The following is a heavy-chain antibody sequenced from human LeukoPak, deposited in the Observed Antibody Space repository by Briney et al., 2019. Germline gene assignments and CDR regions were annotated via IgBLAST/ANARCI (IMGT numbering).Heavy chain of an antibody. D-gene: IGHD2-15*01. Sequence: PGGSLRLSCAASGFTFSNAWMSWVRQAPGKGLEWVGRIKSKTDGGTTDYAAPVKGRFTISRDDSKNTLYLQMNSLKTEDTAVYYCTTSDGVVVVAARSEYFQRWGQGTLVTVSS. V-gene: IGHV3-15*01. J-gene: IGHJ1*01. CDR1: GFTFSNAW. CDR3: TTSDGVVVVAARSEYFQR. CDR2: IKSKTDGGTT.